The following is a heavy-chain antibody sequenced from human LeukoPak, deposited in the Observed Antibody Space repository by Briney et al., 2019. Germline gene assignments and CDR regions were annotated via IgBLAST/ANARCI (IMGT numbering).Heavy chain of an antibody. CDR3: ARGPYYAAGSFDY. CDR2: ISIDGGDT. V-gene: IGHV3-74*01. CDR1: GFSFISNW. Sequence: GGSLRLSRAASGFSFISNWMHWVRQAPGKGLVWVSRISIDGGDTVYADSVKGRFTVSRDNAKDTLYLQMNSLRVEDTAVYYCARGPYYAAGSFDYWGQGTLVTVSS. D-gene: IGHD3-10*01. J-gene: IGHJ4*02.